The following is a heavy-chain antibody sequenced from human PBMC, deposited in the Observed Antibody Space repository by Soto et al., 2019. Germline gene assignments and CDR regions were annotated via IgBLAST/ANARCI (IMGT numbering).Heavy chain of an antibody. Sequence: GGSLRLYCADSGVTFSNYTMNWVRQAPGKGLEWVAAISSRSTYIYYADSVKGRFTISRDNAKNSLYLKKNSLGAEDPAVYYCASAYNDLWSDYTDYYGMDVWGQATTVTVSS. CDR1: GVTFSNYT. D-gene: IGHD3-3*01. CDR2: ISSRSTYI. J-gene: IGHJ6*02. CDR3: ASAYNDLWSDYTDYYGMDV. V-gene: IGHV3-21*06.